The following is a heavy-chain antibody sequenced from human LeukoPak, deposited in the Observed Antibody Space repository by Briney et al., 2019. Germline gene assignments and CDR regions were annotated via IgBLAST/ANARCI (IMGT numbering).Heavy chain of an antibody. CDR1: GYTFTGYY. CDR2: INPNSGGT. D-gene: IGHD2-2*01. CDR3: ARTPREYQLPSDY. Sequence: EASVKVSCKASGYTFTGYYIHWVRQAPGQGLEWMGWINPNSGGTNYAQKFQGRVTMTRDTSITTAYMDLSRLISDDTAVYYYARTPREYQLPSDYWGQGTLVTVSS. V-gene: IGHV1-2*02. J-gene: IGHJ4*02.